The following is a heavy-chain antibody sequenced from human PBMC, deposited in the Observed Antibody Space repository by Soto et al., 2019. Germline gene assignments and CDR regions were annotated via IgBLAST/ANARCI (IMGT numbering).Heavy chain of an antibody. Sequence: ASVKVSCKASGYTFTSYGISWVRQAPGQGLEWMGWISAYNGNTNYAQKLQGRVTMTTDTSTSTAYMELSSLRSEDTAVYYCARIGVVPAVRDYSTSNYFDCWGQGDLLTISS. CDR3: ARIGVVPAVRDYSTSNYFDC. J-gene: IGHJ4*02. V-gene: IGHV1-18*01. CDR1: GYTFTSYG. CDR2: ISAYNGNT. D-gene: IGHD2-2*01.